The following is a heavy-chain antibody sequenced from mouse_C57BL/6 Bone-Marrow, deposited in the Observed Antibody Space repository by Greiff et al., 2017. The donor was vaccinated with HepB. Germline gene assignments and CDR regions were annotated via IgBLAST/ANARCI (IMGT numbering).Heavy chain of an antibody. Sequence: QVQLQQPGAELVKPGASVKVSCKASGYTFTSYWMHWVKQRTGQGLEWIGEIYPRSGNTYYNEKFKGKATLTADKSSSTAYMELRSLTSEDSAVYFCARGRAMDYWGQGTSVTVSS. CDR3: ARGRAMDY. V-gene: IGHV1-81*01. CDR2: IYPRSGNT. CDR1: GYTFTSYW. J-gene: IGHJ4*01.